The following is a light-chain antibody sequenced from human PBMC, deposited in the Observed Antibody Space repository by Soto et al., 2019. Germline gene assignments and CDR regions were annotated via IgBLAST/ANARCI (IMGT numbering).Light chain of an antibody. J-gene: IGKJ4*01. V-gene: IGKV1-5*01. CDR1: QSFSTY. CDR2: DAS. Sequence: DIQMTQSPSTVSASVGDRVTITCRASQSFSTYLAWYQQKPGNAPKLLIYDASSLKSGVPSRFRGSGSGTEFTLAISSLQPDDFATYYCQQYNTYPLTFGGGTKV. CDR3: QQYNTYPLT.